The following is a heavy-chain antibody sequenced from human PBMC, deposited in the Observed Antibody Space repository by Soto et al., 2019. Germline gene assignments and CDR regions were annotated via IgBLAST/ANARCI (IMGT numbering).Heavy chain of an antibody. CDR1: GFTFSDYA. J-gene: IGHJ4*02. Sequence: EVQLLDSGGGLVQPGGSLRLSCTASGFTFSDYAMSWVRQPPGKGLEWVSVISAGGSTYYADSVKGRFTVSRANSKNTLDLQMNSLRAEDTDVYYCANVPIWCSSTSCYTEGFDYWGQGTLVTVSS. D-gene: IGHD2-2*02. CDR3: ANVPIWCSSTSCYTEGFDY. CDR2: ISAGGST. V-gene: IGHV3-23*01.